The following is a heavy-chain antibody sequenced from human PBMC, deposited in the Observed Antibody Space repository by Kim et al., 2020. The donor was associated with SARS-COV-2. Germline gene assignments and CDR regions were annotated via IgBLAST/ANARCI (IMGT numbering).Heavy chain of an antibody. J-gene: IGHJ6*02. Sequence: ASVKVSCKASGYTFTDYYIHWVRQAPGQGLEWMAWISTDSGATNYAQKFQDRITMTRDTSINTTYMELRNLRSDDTAAYFCARGDTVVTSRYYYAMDVWSQGTTVTVSS. D-gene: IGHD5-18*01. CDR1: GYTFTDYY. CDR3: ARGDTVVTSRYYYAMDV. CDR2: ISTDSGAT. V-gene: IGHV1-2*02.